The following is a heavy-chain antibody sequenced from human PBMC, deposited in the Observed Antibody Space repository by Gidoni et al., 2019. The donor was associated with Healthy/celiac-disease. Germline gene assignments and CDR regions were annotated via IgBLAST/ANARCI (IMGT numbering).Heavy chain of an antibody. CDR3: VKVGPGTWIQLWSPFDY. J-gene: IGHJ4*02. V-gene: IGHV3-64D*09. Sequence: PGKGLEYVSAISSNGGSTYYADSVKGRFTISRDNSKNTLYLQMSSLRAEDTAVYYCVKVGPGTWIQLWSPFDYWGQGTLVTVSS. CDR2: ISSNGGST. D-gene: IGHD5-18*01.